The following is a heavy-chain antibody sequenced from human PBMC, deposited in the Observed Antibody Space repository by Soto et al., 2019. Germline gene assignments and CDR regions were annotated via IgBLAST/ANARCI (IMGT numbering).Heavy chain of an antibody. J-gene: IGHJ6*03. D-gene: IGHD3-10*02. CDR3: AKKCWGGGSWAYYYRDV. Sequence: PSETLSLTCTVSGGSISSSSYYWGWIRQPPGKGLEWIGSIYYSGSTYYNPSLKSRVTISVDTSKNQFSLKLSSVTAADTAVYYCAKKCWGGGSWAYYYRDVGGKGTTFTVPS. CDR1: GGSISSSSYY. V-gene: IGHV4-39*01. CDR2: IYYSGST.